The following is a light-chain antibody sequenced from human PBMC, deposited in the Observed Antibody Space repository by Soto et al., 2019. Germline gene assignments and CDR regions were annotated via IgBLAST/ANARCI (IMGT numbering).Light chain of an antibody. CDR2: DAS. CDR3: QQYDNLPR. J-gene: IGKJ3*01. CDR1: QDISNY. V-gene: IGKV1-33*01. Sequence: DIQMTPSPSSLSASVGDRVTITCQASQDISNYLNWYQQKPGKAPKLLIYDASNLETGVTSRFSGSGSGADFTFTISSLQPEDIATYYCQQYDNLPRFGPGTKVDIK.